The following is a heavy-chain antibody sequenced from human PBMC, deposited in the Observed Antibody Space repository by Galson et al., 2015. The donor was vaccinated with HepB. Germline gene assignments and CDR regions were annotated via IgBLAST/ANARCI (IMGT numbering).Heavy chain of an antibody. Sequence: SLRLSCAASGFTFSSYAMHWVRQAPGKGLEWVAVISYDGSNKYYADSVRGRFTISRDNSKNTLYLQMNSLRAEDTAVYYCARSQGYCSSTSCDAAGFEAFEIWGQGTMVTVSS. D-gene: IGHD2-2*01. CDR2: ISYDGSNK. CDR1: GFTFSSYA. V-gene: IGHV3-30-3*01. CDR3: ARSQGYCSSTSCDAAGFEAFEI. J-gene: IGHJ3*02.